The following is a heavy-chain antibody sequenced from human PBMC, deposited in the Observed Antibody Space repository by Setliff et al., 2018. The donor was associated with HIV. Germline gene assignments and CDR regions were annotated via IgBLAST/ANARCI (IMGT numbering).Heavy chain of an antibody. J-gene: IGHJ4*02. CDR3: ATGYFYDSSGYKH. D-gene: IGHD3-22*01. CDR2: ISPSGSYI. CDR1: GFTFSSHN. V-gene: IGHV3-21*01. Sequence: PGGSLRLSCAASGFTFSSHNMNWVRQAPGKGLEWVSSISPSGSYIYYADSMKGRFTISRDNAKNSLYLQMNSLRAEDTAVYYCATGYFYDSSGYKHWGQGTLVTVSS.